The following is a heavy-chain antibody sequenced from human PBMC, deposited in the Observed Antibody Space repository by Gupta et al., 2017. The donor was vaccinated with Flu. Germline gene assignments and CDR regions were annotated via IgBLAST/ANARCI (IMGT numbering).Heavy chain of an antibody. D-gene: IGHD3-10*01. V-gene: IGHV3-23*01. CDR3: AKALTYYGSGSGYYYGMDV. Sequence: EVQLLESGGGLVQPGGSLRLSCAASGFTFSSYAMSWVRQAPGKGLEWVSAISGSGGSTYYADSVKGRFTISRDNSKNTLYLQMNSLRAEDTAVYYCAKALTYYGSGSGYYYGMDVWGQGTTVTVSS. J-gene: IGHJ6*02. CDR1: GFTFSSYA. CDR2: ISGSGGST.